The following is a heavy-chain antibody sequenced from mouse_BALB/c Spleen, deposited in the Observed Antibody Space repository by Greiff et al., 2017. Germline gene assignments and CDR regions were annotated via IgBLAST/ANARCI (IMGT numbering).Heavy chain of an antibody. Sequence: EVQLVESGGGLVQPGGSRKLSCAASGFTFSSFGMHWVRQAPEKGLEWVAYISSGSGTIYYADTVKGRCTISRDNPKNTLFLQMTSLRSEDTAMYYCARGDFITTATGMDYWGQGTSVTVSS. D-gene: IGHD1-2*01. V-gene: IGHV5-17*02. CDR3: ARGDFITTATGMDY. J-gene: IGHJ4*01. CDR2: ISSGSGTI. CDR1: GFTFSSFG.